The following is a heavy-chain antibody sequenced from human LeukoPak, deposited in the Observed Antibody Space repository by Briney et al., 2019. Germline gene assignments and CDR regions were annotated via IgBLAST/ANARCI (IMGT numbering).Heavy chain of an antibody. V-gene: IGHV4-59*01. CDR2: IYYSGST. CDR3: ARGMATALGAFDI. D-gene: IGHD5-24*01. CDR1: GVSISSYY. J-gene: IGHJ3*02. Sequence: PSETLSLTCTVSGVSISSYYWSWIRQPPGKGLEWIGYIYYSGSTNYNPSLKSRVTISVDTSKNQFSLKLSSVTAADTAVYYCARGMATALGAFDIWGQGTMVTVSS.